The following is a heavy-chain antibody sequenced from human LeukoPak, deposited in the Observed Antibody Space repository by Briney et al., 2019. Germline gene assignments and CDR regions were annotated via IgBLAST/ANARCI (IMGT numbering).Heavy chain of an antibody. J-gene: IGHJ3*01. CDR2: ITNSGGST. D-gene: IGHD3-10*01. Sequence: GRSLRLSCAASGFTFSSYAVSWVRQAPGKGLEWVSTITNSGGSTYYADSVKGRFTISRDNSKNTLYLQMNSLRGEDTAIYYCATRGPTAKSHAFDVWGQGTMVTVSS. CDR3: ATRGPTAKSHAFDV. CDR1: GFTFSSYA. V-gene: IGHV3-23*01.